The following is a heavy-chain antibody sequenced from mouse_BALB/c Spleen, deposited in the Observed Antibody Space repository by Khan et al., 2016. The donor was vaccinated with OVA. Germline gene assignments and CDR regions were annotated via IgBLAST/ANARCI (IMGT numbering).Heavy chain of an antibody. CDR3: ASGGCWYFDV. D-gene: IGHD1-1*02. CDR1: GYSFTNYG. Sequence: QVQLQQSGPEVKKPGETVKISCKASGYSFTNYGMNWVRQAPGKGLKWMGWINTYTGEPTYADDFKGRVAFSLETSASTAYLQINNLKNEDTAKYFCASGGCWYFDVWGAGTTVTVSS. CDR2: INTYTGEP. V-gene: IGHV9-3-1*01. J-gene: IGHJ1*01.